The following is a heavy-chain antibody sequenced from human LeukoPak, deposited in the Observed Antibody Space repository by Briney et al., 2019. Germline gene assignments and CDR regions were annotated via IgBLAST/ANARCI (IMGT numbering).Heavy chain of an antibody. CDR2: ISSGGSTI. D-gene: IGHD1-26*01. CDR1: GFTFSNYE. Sequence: GGALRLSCAAPGFTFSNYEMNGVRQAPGKGLEWVSYISSGGSTIYYAHAVKGRFTISRDNAKNSLFLQMNSLRAEDTAVYYCARGRVGTTTPFDSWGQGTLVTVSS. V-gene: IGHV3-48*03. CDR3: ARGRVGTTTPFDS. J-gene: IGHJ4*02.